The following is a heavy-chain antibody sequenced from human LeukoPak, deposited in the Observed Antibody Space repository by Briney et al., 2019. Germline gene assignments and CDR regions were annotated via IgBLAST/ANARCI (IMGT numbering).Heavy chain of an antibody. D-gene: IGHD6-6*01. J-gene: IGHJ4*02. V-gene: IGHV3-74*01. Sequence: GGSLRLSCAASGFTFSSYGMHWVRQLPGKGLVWVSRISPTGSTTSYADSVKGRFTVSRDNAKNTLYLQVNNLRAEDTAVYYCARGPNSNWSGLDFWGQGTLLTVSS. CDR3: ARGPNSNWSGLDF. CDR1: GFTFSSYG. CDR2: ISPTGSTT.